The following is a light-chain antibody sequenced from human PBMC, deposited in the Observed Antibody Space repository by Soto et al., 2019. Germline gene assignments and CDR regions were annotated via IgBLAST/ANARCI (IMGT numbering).Light chain of an antibody. J-gene: IGLJ1*01. CDR2: RNN. CDR1: SNDVGGYKY. CDR3: SGWDDSLSGLV. V-gene: IGLV1-47*01. Sequence: QSALTQPASVSGAPGQSITISCTGTSNDVGGYKYVSWYQQRPGTAPKLLIYRNNQRPSGVPDRFSGSKSGTTASLAISGLRSEDEADYYCSGWDDSLSGLVFGTGTKLTVL.